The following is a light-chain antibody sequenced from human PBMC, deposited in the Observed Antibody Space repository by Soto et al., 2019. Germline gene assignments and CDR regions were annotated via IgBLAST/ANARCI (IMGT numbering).Light chain of an antibody. CDR2: EVS. CDR3: RSYPSSSTLV. CDR1: SSNVGGYNY. Sequence: QSALTQPASVSGSPGQSITISCTGTSSNVGGYNYVSWYQQHPGKAPKLMIYEVSNRPSGISNRFSGSKSGNTASLTISGVQAEDEADYYCRSYPSSSTLVFGGGTKVTVL. V-gene: IGLV2-14*01. J-gene: IGLJ2*01.